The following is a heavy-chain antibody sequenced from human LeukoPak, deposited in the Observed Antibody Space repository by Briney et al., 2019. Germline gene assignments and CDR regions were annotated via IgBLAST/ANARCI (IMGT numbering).Heavy chain of an antibody. CDR3: ARSGPLVAAIPPDY. CDR2: FSSIGSYR. D-gene: IGHD2-15*01. J-gene: IGHJ4*02. Sequence: PGGSLRLSCAASGFTFSNYDMNWVRQAPGQGLEWVSLFSSIGSYRYYADSVKGRFTISRDNAKNSLYLQMNSLRAEDTALYYCARSGPLVAAIPPDYWGQGTLVTVSS. V-gene: IGHV3-21*04. CDR1: GFTFSNYD.